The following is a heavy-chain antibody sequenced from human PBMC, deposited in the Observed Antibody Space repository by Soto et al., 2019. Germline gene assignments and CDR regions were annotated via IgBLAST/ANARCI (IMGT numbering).Heavy chain of an antibody. CDR1: GGSISSSSYY. D-gene: IGHD3-9*01. Sequence: QLQLQESGPGLVKPSETLSLTCTVSGGSISSSSYYWGWIRQPPGKGLEWIGSIYYSGSTYYNPSLKGRVTISVDTAKNQFSLKLSSVTAADTAVYYCARHGKRLRYFDWLLNFDYWGQGTLVTVSS. V-gene: IGHV4-39*01. CDR2: IYYSGST. CDR3: ARHGKRLRYFDWLLNFDY. J-gene: IGHJ4*02.